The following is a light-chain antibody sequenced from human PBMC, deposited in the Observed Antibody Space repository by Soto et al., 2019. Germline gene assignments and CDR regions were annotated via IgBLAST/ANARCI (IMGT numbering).Light chain of an antibody. V-gene: IGKV3-20*01. CDR1: QSISGTY. CDR3: QHYGSSPST. J-gene: IGKJ1*01. CDR2: SAS. Sequence: DTVLTQSPGTLSLTSGERATLSCRASQSISGTYLAWYQQKPGQSPRLLIYSASTRAPGIPDRFSGSGSGTDFTLTISRLEPEDFAVDDCQHYGSSPSTFGRGTKVEIK.